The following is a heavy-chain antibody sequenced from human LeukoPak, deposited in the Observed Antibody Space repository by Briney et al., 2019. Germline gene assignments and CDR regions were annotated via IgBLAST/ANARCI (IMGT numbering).Heavy chain of an antibody. Sequence: GRSLRLSYAASGFTFNNYNMNWVRQAPGKGLEWVSHISGSSSTIYYADSVKGRFTISRDNSKNTLYLQMNSLRAEDTAVYYCARDRARSGAFDIWGQGTMVTVSS. J-gene: IGHJ3*02. CDR2: ISGSSSTI. V-gene: IGHV3-48*01. D-gene: IGHD3-10*01. CDR3: ARDRARSGAFDI. CDR1: GFTFNNYN.